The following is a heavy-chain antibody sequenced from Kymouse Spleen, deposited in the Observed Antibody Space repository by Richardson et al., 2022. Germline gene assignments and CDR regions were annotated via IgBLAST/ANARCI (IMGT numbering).Heavy chain of an antibody. D-gene: IGHD6-6*01. V-gene: IGHV3-21*03. CDR1: GFTFSSYS. CDR2: ISSSSSYI. CDR3: ARSSIAARPDFDY. J-gene: IGHJ4*02. Sequence: EVQLVESGGGLVKPGGSLRLSCAASGFTFSSYSMNWVRQAPGKGLEWVSSISSSSSYIYYADSVKGRFTISRDNAKNSLYLQMNSLRAEDTAVYYCARSSIAARPDFDYWGQGTLVTVSS.